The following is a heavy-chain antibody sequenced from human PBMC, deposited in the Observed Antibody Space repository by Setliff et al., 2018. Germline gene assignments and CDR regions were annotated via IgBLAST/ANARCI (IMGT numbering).Heavy chain of an antibody. J-gene: IGHJ6*02. D-gene: IGHD5-18*01. CDR3: ARDRTAYSYGLDV. CDR2: IYHNGNT. CDR1: GGSITSGPYF. Sequence: PSETLSLTCAVSGGSITSGPYFWSWIRQPPGKGLEWIGYIYHNGNTNFNPSLKSRVNMSVDTSKNQFVLNLKAVTAADTAVYYCARDRTAYSYGLDVWGQGTTVTVSS. V-gene: IGHV4-61*01.